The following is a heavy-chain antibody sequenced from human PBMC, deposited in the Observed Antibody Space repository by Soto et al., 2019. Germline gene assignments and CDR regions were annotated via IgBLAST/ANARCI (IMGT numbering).Heavy chain of an antibody. D-gene: IGHD6-19*01. CDR2: IIPIFGTA. J-gene: IGHJ6*02. CDR1: GGTFSSYA. V-gene: IGHV1-69*13. Sequence: SVKVSCKASGGTFSSYAISWVRQAPGQGLEWMGGIIPIFGTANYAQKFQGRVTITADESTSTAYMERSSLRSEDTAVYYCAKGAAKSAVAGSNNYYCMDVWGQGTTVTVSS. CDR3: AKGAAKSAVAGSNNYYCMDV.